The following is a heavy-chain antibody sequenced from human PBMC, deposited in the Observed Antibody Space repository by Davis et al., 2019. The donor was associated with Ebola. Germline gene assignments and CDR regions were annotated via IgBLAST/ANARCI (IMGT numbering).Heavy chain of an antibody. CDR3: ARRGSYDHFDY. CDR2: IVPIFPTA. Sequence: AASVKVSCKSSGDAFNNYAINWVRQAPGQGLEWVGGIVPIFPTADYAQKFQGRVTIGADTSSSTAYMELRSLQSDDTAVYYCARRGSYDHFDYWGREPWSPSPQ. J-gene: IGHJ4*02. CDR1: GDAFNNYA. V-gene: IGHV1-69*06. D-gene: IGHD1-26*01.